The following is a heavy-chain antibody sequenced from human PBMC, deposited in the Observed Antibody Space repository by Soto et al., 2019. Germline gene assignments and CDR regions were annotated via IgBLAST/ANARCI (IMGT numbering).Heavy chain of an antibody. Sequence: EVQLMESGGGLVQPGESLRLSCAASGFTFSSYSMNWVRQAPGKGLEWVSYISSSSSTMYYADSVKGRFTISRDTAKNSLYLQMNSLRVEDTAVYYCARDRYGDYANFDIWGHGTMVIVSS. CDR3: ARDRYGDYANFDI. V-gene: IGHV3-48*01. J-gene: IGHJ3*02. CDR2: ISSSSSTM. D-gene: IGHD4-17*01. CDR1: GFTFSSYS.